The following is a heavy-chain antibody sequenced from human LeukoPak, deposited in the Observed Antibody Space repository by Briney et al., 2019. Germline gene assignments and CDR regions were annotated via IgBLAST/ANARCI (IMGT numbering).Heavy chain of an antibody. CDR1: GGSFSGYY. Sequence: SETLSLTCAVYGGSFSGYYWSWIRQPPGKGLEWIGEINHSGSTNYNPSLKSRVTISVDKSKNQFSLKLSSVTAADTAVYYCARGPIGSYYYYGMDVWGQGTTVTVSS. CDR3: ARGPIGSYYYYGMDV. V-gene: IGHV4-34*01. J-gene: IGHJ6*02. CDR2: INHSGST. D-gene: IGHD3-10*01.